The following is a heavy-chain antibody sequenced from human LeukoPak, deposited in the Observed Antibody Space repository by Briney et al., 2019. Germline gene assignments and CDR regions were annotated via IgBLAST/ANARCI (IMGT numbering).Heavy chain of an antibody. J-gene: IGHJ2*01. CDR1: GGSVNSYY. V-gene: IGHV4-4*09. CDR2: IYNSENT. CDR3: ARFYSGPSGWFVLWFFDL. Sequence: PSETLSLTCTVSGGSVNSYYWSWIRQPPGKGLEWIGYIYNSENTKYNSSLESRVTMSIDTSKNRLFLKLSSVTAADTAVYYCARFYSGPSGWFVLWFFDLWGRGTLVTVSS. D-gene: IGHD6-19*01.